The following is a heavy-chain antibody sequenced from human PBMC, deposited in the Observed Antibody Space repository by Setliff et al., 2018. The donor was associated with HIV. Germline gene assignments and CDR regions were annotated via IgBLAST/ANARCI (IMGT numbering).Heavy chain of an antibody. CDR3: AREGSSWPYYYYYMDV. J-gene: IGHJ6*03. Sequence: GGSLRLSCTASGFTFSSYAMSWVRQAPGKGLEWVSYISSSSSTIYYADSVKGRFTISRDNAKNSLYLQMNSLRAEDTAVYYCAREGSSWPYYYYYMDVWGKGTTVTVSS. CDR2: ISSSSSTI. CDR1: GFTFSSYA. D-gene: IGHD6-13*01. V-gene: IGHV3-48*01.